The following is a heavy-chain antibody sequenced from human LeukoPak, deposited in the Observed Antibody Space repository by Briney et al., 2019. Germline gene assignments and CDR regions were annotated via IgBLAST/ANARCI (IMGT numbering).Heavy chain of an antibody. CDR2: ISGSGGST. Sequence: PGGSLRLSCAASGFTFSSYAMSWVRQAPGKGLEWVSAISGSGGSTYYADSVKGRFTISRDNSKNTLYPQMNSLRAKDTAVYYCAKSNARGIAAAGTPVGYWGQGTLVTVSS. CDR1: GFTFSSYA. V-gene: IGHV3-23*01. CDR3: AKSNARGIAAAGTPVGY. D-gene: IGHD6-13*01. J-gene: IGHJ4*02.